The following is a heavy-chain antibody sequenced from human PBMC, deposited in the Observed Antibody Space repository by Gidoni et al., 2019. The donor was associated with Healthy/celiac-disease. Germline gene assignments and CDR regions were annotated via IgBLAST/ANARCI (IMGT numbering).Heavy chain of an antibody. CDR1: GFTFGDYA. Sequence: EVQLVESGGGLVQPGRSLRLSCTASGFTFGDYAMSWVRQAPGKGLEWVGFIRSKAYGGTTEYAASVKGRFTISRDDSKSIAYLQMNSLKTEDTAVYYCTRDPIVGYCSSTSCYRGDYWGQGTLVTVSS. D-gene: IGHD2-2*02. CDR2: IRSKAYGGTT. J-gene: IGHJ4*02. V-gene: IGHV3-49*04. CDR3: TRDPIVGYCSSTSCYRGDY.